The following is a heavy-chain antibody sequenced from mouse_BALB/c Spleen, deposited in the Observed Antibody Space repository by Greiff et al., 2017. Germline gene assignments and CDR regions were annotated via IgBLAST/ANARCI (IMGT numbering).Heavy chain of an antibody. CDR3: ARRGNYWAMDY. D-gene: IGHD2-1*01. CDR1: GYTFTSYY. CDR2: INPSNGGT. V-gene: IGHV1S81*02. Sequence: LQESGAELVKPGASVKLSCKASGYTFTSYYMYWVKQRPGQGLEWIGEINPSNGGTNFNEKFKSKATLTVDKSSSTAYMQLSSLTSEDSAVYYCARRGNYWAMDYWGQGTSVTVSS. J-gene: IGHJ4*01.